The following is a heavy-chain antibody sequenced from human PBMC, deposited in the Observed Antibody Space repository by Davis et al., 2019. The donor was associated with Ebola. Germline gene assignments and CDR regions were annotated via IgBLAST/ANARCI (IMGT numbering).Heavy chain of an antibody. J-gene: IGHJ5*02. CDR2: VRSRTYGGTP. V-gene: IGHV3-49*04. D-gene: IGHD1-26*01. CDR3: HRGWGDL. CDR1: GFTFDDYA. Sequence: PGGSLRLSCAASGFTFDDYAMTWVRQAPGKGLEWLGFVRSRTYGGTPEYAASVQDRFTISRDDSKGIAYLQMNSLKIEDTAVYFCHRGWGDLWGQGTLVTVSS.